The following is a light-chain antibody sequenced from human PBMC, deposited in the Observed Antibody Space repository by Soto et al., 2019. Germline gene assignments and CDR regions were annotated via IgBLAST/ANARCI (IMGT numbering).Light chain of an antibody. CDR2: AAS. CDR3: QHYNTYSQT. V-gene: IGKV1-39*01. Sequence: DIQMTQSPSSLSASVGDRVTITCRASQGISTYLNWYHQKPGKAPKLLIYAASSLQSGVPSRFSGSGSGTDFTLTISSLQPEDFATYYCQHYNTYSQTFGQGTKVDIK. CDR1: QGISTY. J-gene: IGKJ1*01.